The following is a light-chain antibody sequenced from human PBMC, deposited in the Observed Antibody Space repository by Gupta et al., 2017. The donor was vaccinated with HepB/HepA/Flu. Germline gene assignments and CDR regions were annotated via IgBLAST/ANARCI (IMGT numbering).Light chain of an antibody. CDR1: QSISSS. Sequence: DIQMTQSPSSLSASVGDRVTITCRASQSISSSLNWYQQRPGKATKLLIYDASTLQSGVPSRFSGRGSRTDFSLSIVSLQTEDFVTYYCQQNYRTPKTFGQGTRVEVK. V-gene: IGKV1-39*01. CDR2: DAS. J-gene: IGKJ1*01. CDR3: QQNYRTPKT.